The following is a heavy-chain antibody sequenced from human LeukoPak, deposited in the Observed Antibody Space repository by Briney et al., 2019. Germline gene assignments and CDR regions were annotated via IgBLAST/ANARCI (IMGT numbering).Heavy chain of an antibody. V-gene: IGHV4-34*01. Sequence: SETLSLTCAVYGGSFSGCYWSWIRQPPGKGLEWIGEINHSGSTNYNPSLKSRVTISVDTSKNQFSLKLSSVTAADTAVYYRARVVPAAAGVDVWGKGTTVTVSS. D-gene: IGHD2-2*01. CDR3: ARVVPAAAGVDV. J-gene: IGHJ6*04. CDR2: INHSGST. CDR1: GGSFSGCY.